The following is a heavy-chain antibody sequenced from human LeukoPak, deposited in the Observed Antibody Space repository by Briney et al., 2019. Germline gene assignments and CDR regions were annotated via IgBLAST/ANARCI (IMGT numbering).Heavy chain of an antibody. Sequence: PGGSLRLSCAASGFTFSSYSMNWVRQAPGKGLEWVSGISWNSGSIGYADSVKGRFTISRDNAKNSLYLQMNSLRAEDTALYYCAKDDYGDYGTGAFDIWGQGTMVTVSS. CDR3: AKDDYGDYGTGAFDI. J-gene: IGHJ3*02. D-gene: IGHD4-17*01. CDR1: GFTFSSYS. V-gene: IGHV3-9*01. CDR2: ISWNSGSI.